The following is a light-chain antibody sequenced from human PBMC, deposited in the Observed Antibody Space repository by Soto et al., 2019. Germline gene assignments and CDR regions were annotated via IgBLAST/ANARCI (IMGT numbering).Light chain of an antibody. Sequence: QLVLTQPPSVSGAPGQRVTISCTGSSSNIGAGYDVHWYQQLPGTAPKLLIYGNNNRPSGVPDRFSGSKSGTSASLAITGLQAEDETDYYCQSYDSSLSGHVVFGGGTKVTVL. V-gene: IGLV1-40*01. J-gene: IGLJ2*01. CDR2: GNN. CDR1: SSNIGAGYD. CDR3: QSYDSSLSGHVV.